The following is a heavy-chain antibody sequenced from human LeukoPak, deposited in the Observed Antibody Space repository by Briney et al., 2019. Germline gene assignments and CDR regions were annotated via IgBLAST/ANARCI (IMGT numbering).Heavy chain of an antibody. J-gene: IGHJ5*02. V-gene: IGHV4-39*07. D-gene: IGHD1-26*01. CDR3: ALDFLLRSTFDP. Sequence: SETLSLTCSLSGTSISSTSHYWAWIRQTPGRGLEWIGTMYFTGTTYPNPSLKSRLSLSIDKTNNKSSLKLTSLPASRTGMTLRALDFLLRSTFDPWGQGTLVSVSS. CDR1: GTSISSTSHY. CDR2: MYFTGTT.